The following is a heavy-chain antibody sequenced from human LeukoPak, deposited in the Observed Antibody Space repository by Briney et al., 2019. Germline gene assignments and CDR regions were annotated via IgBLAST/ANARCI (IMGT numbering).Heavy chain of an antibody. CDR1: GFIFSRYW. V-gene: IGHV3-7*01. CDR3: AREGYNYGGGYFDY. D-gene: IGHD5-18*01. CDR2: IKQDGSEK. J-gene: IGHJ4*02. Sequence: GGSLRLSCAASGFIFSRYWMSWVRQAPGKGLEWVANIKQDGSEKYYVDSVKGRFTISRDNAKNSLYLQMNSLRAEDTAVYYCAREGYNYGGGYFDYWGQETLVTVSS.